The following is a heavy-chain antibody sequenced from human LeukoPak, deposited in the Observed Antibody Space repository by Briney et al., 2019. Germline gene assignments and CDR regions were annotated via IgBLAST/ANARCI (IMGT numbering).Heavy chain of an antibody. D-gene: IGHD2-15*01. CDR1: GDSISSSSYY. V-gene: IGHV4-39*07. J-gene: IGHJ4*02. Sequence: PSETLSLTCTVSGDSISSSSYYWGWIRQPPGKGLEWIGSIYYSGRTYYYNLALKSRVTISVDTSKNQFSLKLSSVTAADTAVYYCARDGSGGRSLAYWGQGTLVTVSS. CDR3: ARDGSGGRSLAY. CDR2: IYYSGRTY.